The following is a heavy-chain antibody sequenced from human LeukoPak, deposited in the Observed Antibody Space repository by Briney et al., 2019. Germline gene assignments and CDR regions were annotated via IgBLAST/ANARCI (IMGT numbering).Heavy chain of an antibody. CDR3: ARLAYCSGATCSDYFDY. D-gene: IGHD2-15*01. CDR2: IYYSGST. V-gene: IGHV4-59*08. CDR1: GDSISSYY. Sequence: SETLSLTCTVSGDSISSYYWSWIRQPPGKGLEWIGYIYYSGSTNYNPSLKSRVTISVDTSKNQFSLKLSSVTAADTAVYYCARLAYCSGATCSDYFDYRGQGTLVTVSS. J-gene: IGHJ4*02.